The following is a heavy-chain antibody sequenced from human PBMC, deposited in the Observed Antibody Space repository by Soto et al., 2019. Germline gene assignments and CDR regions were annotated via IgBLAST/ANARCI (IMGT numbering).Heavy chain of an antibody. CDR1: GGTFSSYT. J-gene: IGHJ6*02. CDR2: IIPILGIA. V-gene: IGHV1-69*02. D-gene: IGHD2-15*01. CDR3: AMVAATWYYYYGMDV. Sequence: QVQLVQSGAEVKKPGSSVKVSCKASGGTFSSYTISWVRQAPGQGLEWMGRIIPILGIANYAQKFQGRVTITADKSTSTAYMELSSLRSEDTAVYYWAMVAATWYYYYGMDVWGQGTTVTVSS.